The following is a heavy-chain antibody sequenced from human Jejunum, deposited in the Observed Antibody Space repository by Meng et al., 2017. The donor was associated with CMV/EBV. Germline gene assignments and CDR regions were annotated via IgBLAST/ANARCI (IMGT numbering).Heavy chain of an antibody. CDR1: GFIFSSYG. CDR3: AREEDFGVVMGY. Sequence: LLGSGGGVVQPGGSLRLSCSASGFIFSSYGMTWLRQAPVKGLGWVAFIQKDSNTKYYADSVKGRFIISRDNSKNTLYLQMNSLRAEDTAVYYCAREEDFGVVMGYWGQGALVTVSS. J-gene: IGHJ4*02. D-gene: IGHD3-3*01. CDR2: IQKDSNTK. V-gene: IGHV3-30*02.